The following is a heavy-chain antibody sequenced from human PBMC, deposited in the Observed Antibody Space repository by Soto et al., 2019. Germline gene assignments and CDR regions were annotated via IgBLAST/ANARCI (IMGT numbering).Heavy chain of an antibody. CDR2: ISWNSGSI. Sequence: GGSLRLSCAASGVTFDDYAMHWVRQAPGKGLEWVSGISWNSGSIGYADSVKGRFTISRDNAKNSLYLQMNSLRAEDTALYYCAKSQGQQLVPGYYYYYMDVWGKGTTVTVSS. CDR3: AKSQGQQLVPGYYYYYMDV. V-gene: IGHV3-9*01. D-gene: IGHD6-13*01. J-gene: IGHJ6*03. CDR1: GVTFDDYA.